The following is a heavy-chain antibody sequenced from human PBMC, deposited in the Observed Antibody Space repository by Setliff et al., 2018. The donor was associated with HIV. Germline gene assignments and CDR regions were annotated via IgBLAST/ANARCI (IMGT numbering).Heavy chain of an antibody. V-gene: IGHV3-15*01. D-gene: IGHD6-13*01. CDR2: IKSKTDHETT. CDR3: TTWQAGNDY. J-gene: IGHJ4*02. Sequence: ETLSLSCAASGFTFSNMWMTWVRQAPGKGLEWIGRIKSKTDHETTDYAVVAKGRFTISRNDSKSTVYLQMNSLKTEDTAVYYCTTWQAGNDYWGQGTLVTVSS. CDR1: GFTFSNMW.